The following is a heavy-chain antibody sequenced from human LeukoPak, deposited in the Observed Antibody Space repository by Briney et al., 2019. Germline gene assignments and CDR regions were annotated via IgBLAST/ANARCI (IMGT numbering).Heavy chain of an antibody. J-gene: IGHJ4*02. V-gene: IGHV3-30*04. D-gene: IGHD2-2*01. Sequence: GGSLRLSCGASGFTFSSYAMHWVRQAPGKGLEWVAVISYDGSNKYYADSVKGRFTISRDNSKNTLYLQMNSLRAEDTAVYYCARDLDIVVVPAAFGYYFDYWGQGTLVTVSS. CDR3: ARDLDIVVVPAAFGYYFDY. CDR2: ISYDGSNK. CDR1: GFTFSSYA.